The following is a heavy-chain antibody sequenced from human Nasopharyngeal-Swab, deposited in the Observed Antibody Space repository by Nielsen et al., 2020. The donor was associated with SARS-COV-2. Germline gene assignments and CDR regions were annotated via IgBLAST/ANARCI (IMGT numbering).Heavy chain of an antibody. Sequence: RQAPGKGLEWIGYIYYSGSTYYNPSLKSRVTISVDTSKNQFSLKLSSVTAADTAVYYCARATMIVVVIGAFEIWGQGTMVTVSS. V-gene: IGHV4-31*02. D-gene: IGHD3-22*01. J-gene: IGHJ3*02. CDR3: ARATMIVVVIGAFEI. CDR2: IYYSGST.